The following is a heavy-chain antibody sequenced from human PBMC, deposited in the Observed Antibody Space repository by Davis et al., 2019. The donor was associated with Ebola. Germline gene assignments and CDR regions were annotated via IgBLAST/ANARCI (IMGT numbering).Heavy chain of an antibody. D-gene: IGHD2-15*01. CDR3: ARGRDMSDDGFDL. Sequence: GESLKISCEGSGFTFASYDVHWVRQAPHKGLEWLSGVSASGTYRSYAASVRGRFTISRDNFKNTVYLNMDRLRPEDTAIYFCARGRDMSDDGFDLWGQGTVVTVSS. CDR2: VSASGTYR. CDR1: GFTFASYD. V-gene: IGHV3-30*01. J-gene: IGHJ3*01.